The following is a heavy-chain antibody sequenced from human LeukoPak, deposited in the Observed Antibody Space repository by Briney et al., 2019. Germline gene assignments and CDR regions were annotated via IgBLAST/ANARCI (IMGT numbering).Heavy chain of an antibody. V-gene: IGHV1-18*01. D-gene: IGHD3-3*01. CDR1: GYTFTSYG. CDR2: ISAYNGNT. CDR3: AREVTIFTSQPAAGWFDP. Sequence: GASVKVSCKASGYTFTSYGISWVRQAPGQGLEWMGWISAYNGNTNYAQKLQGRVTMTADTSTSTAYMELRSLRSDDTAVYYCAREVTIFTSQPAAGWFDPWGQGTLVTVSS. J-gene: IGHJ5*02.